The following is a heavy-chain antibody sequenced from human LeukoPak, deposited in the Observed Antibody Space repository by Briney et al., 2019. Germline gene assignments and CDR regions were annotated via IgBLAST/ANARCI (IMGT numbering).Heavy chain of an antibody. CDR2: ISYDGSNK. V-gene: IGHV3-30*04. CDR3: ARLAISGGQWPALRNTATVDY. CDR1: GFIFSSYA. D-gene: IGHD5-18*01. Sequence: AGGSLRLSCAASGFIFSSYAMHWVRQAPGKGLEWVAVISYDGSNKYYADSVKGRFTISRDNSKNTLSLQMNSLRAEDTAVYYCARLAISGGQWPALRNTATVDYWGQGTLVTVSS. J-gene: IGHJ4*02.